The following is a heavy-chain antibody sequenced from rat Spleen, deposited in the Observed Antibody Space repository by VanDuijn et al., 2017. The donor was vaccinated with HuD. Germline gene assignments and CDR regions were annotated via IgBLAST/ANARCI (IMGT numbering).Heavy chain of an antibody. CDR1: GFTFSDYY. CDR2: ISYDGSST. J-gene: IGHJ2*01. Sequence: EVQLVESGGGLVQPGRSLRLSCAVSGFTFSDYYMAWVRQAPETGLEWVATISYDGSSTYYRDSVKGRFTISRDNAKSTLYLQMDSLRSEDTATYYCATGVYWGQGVVVTVSS. CDR3: ATGVY. V-gene: IGHV5-7*01. D-gene: IGHD4-3*01.